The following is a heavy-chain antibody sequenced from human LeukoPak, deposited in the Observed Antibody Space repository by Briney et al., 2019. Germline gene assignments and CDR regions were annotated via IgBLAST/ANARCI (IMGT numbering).Heavy chain of an antibody. CDR1: GYTFTGYY. J-gene: IGHJ4*02. D-gene: IGHD3-10*01. CDR2: IIPIFGTA. Sequence: ASVKVSCKASGYTFTGYYMHWVRQAPGQGLEWMGGIIPIFGTANYAQKFQGRVTITADESTSTAYMELSSLRSEDTAVYYCATLKRGYYYGSGSYLDYWGQGTLVTVSS. CDR3: ATLKRGYYYGSGSYLDY. V-gene: IGHV1-69*13.